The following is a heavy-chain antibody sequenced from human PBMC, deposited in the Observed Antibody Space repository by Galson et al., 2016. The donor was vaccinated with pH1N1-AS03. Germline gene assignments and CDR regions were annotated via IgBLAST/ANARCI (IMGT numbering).Heavy chain of an antibody. CDR2: INTDSGVT. V-gene: IGHV1-2*02. J-gene: IGHJ4*02. Sequence: SVKVSCKASGYIFTGFYVHWVRQAPGQGLEWMGWINTDSGVTNYAQKFQGRVTMTRDTSTTTVYMELSSLRSEDTAVYYCARGGGSGGHCSGGNCDHFDYWGQGTLVTVS. CDR1: GYIFTGFY. D-gene: IGHD2-15*01. CDR3: ARGGGSGGHCSGGNCDHFDY.